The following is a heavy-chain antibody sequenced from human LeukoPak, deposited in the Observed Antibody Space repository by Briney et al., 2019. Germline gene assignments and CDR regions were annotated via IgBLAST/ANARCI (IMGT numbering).Heavy chain of an antibody. V-gene: IGHV1-46*01. D-gene: IGHD3-10*01. CDR3: ARGTMVRGVIINPGYDY. CDR1: GYTFTSYY. CDR2: INPSGGST. J-gene: IGHJ4*02. Sequence: ASVKVSCKASGYTFTSYYMHWVRQAPGQGLEWMGIINPSGGSTSYAQKFQGRVTMTRDTSISTAYMELSRLRSDDTAVYYCARGTMVRGVIINPGYDYWGQGTLVTVSS.